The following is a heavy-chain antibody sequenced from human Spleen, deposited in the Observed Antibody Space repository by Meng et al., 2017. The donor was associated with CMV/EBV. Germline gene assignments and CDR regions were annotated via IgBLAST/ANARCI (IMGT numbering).Heavy chain of an antibody. V-gene: IGHV1-8*03. CDR3: ARVLRFLEWGADY. D-gene: IGHD3-3*01. Sequence: CKASGYTFTSYDINWVRQATGQGLEWMGWMNPNSGNTGYAQKFQGRVTITRNTSISTAYMELSSLRSEDTAVYYCARVLRFLEWGADYWGQGTLVTVSS. CDR2: MNPNSGNT. J-gene: IGHJ4*02. CDR1: GYTFTSYD.